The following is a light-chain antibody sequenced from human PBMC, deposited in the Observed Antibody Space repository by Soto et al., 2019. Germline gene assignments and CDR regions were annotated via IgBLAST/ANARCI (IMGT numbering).Light chain of an antibody. CDR3: QQYNDWPLT. J-gene: IGKJ1*01. CDR1: QSVRRN. CDR2: GAF. Sequence: EIVMTQSPVTLSVSPGERATISCRASQSVRRNLAWYQQKPGQAPSLLIYGAFTRATGIPTRFSGTGSGTEFTLTISSLQSEDFALYYCQQYNDWPLTFGQGTKVEV. V-gene: IGKV3-15*01.